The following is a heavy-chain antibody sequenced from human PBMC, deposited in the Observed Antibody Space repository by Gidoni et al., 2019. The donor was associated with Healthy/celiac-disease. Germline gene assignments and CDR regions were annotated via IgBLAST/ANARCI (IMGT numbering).Heavy chain of an antibody. D-gene: IGHD6-6*01. Sequence: QVQLVQSGAEVKKHGASVKVSCKASGYTFTGYFMHWVRQAPGQGLEWMGWSNPGSGRTNFSRKYQVMVTLPRDTSLRTAYKELGRLISYDTAVYYCARADVSSSSRYYYYYGMDVWGQGTTVTVSS. V-gene: IGHV1-2*02. CDR1: GYTFTGYF. CDR2: SNPGSGRT. CDR3: ARADVSSSSRYYYYYGMDV. J-gene: IGHJ6*02.